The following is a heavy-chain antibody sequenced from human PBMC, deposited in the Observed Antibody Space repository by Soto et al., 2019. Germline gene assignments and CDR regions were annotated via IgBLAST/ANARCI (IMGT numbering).Heavy chain of an antibody. CDR3: ARDRVVVVPAASPDAFDI. J-gene: IGHJ3*02. CDR1: GYTFTSYG. Sequence: ASVKVSCKASGYTFTSYGISWVRQAPGQGLEWMGWISAYNGNTNYAQKLQGRVTMTTDTSTSTAYMELRSLRSDDTAVYYCARDRVVVVPAASPDAFDIWGQGTMVTVSS. CDR2: ISAYNGNT. D-gene: IGHD2-2*01. V-gene: IGHV1-18*04.